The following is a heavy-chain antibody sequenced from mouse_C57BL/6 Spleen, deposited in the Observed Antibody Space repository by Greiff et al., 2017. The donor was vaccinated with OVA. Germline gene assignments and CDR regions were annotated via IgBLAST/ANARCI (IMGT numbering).Heavy chain of an antibody. D-gene: IGHD1-1*01. CDR2: IYPGSGST. J-gene: IGHJ1*03. CDR3: GRRDYYGSSYLYFDG. Sequence: QVQLQQSGAELVKPGASVKMSCKASGYTFTSYWITWVKQRPGQGLEWIGDIYPGSGSTNYNEKFKSKATLTVDTSSSTAYMQLSSLTSEDSAVYYCGRRDYYGSSYLYFDGWGTGTTVTVSS. CDR1: GYTFTSYW. V-gene: IGHV1-55*01.